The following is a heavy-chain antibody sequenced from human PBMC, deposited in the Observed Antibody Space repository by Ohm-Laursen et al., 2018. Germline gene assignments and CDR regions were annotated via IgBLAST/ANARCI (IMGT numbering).Heavy chain of an antibody. J-gene: IGHJ4*02. D-gene: IGHD3-22*01. V-gene: IGHV4-61*01. CDR1: GGSVNSGSSY. CDR2: IYNSGST. CDR3: ARDRLDYNDGPFGY. Sequence: GTLSLTCTVSGGSVNSGSSYWSWIRQSPGKGLEWIGYIYNSGSTNYNPSLKSRVTLSVDMSKNQFSLKLTSVTAADTAVYYCARDRLDYNDGPFGYWGQGTLVTVSS.